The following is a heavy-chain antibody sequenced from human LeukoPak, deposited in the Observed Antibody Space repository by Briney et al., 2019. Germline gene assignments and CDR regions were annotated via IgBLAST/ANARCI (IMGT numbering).Heavy chain of an antibody. J-gene: IGHJ5*02. CDR2: MNPNSGNT. CDR1: GYTFTSYD. Sequence: ASVKVSCKASGYTFTSYDINWVRQATGQGLEWMGWMNPNSGNTGYAQKFQGRVTMARNTSISTAHMELSSLRSEDTAVYYCARGKYNWNVPRGRGFDPWGQGTLVTVSS. V-gene: IGHV1-8*01. CDR3: ARGKYNWNVPRGRGFDP. D-gene: IGHD1-20*01.